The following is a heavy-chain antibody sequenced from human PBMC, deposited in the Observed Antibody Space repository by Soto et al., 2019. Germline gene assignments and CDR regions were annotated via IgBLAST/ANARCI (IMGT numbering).Heavy chain of an antibody. CDR1: GYTFTGYY. V-gene: IGHV1-2*02. Sequence: QVQLVQSGAEVKKPGASVKVSCKASGYTFTGYYMHWVRQAPGQGLEWMGWINPNSGGTNYAQKFQGRVTMTRDTSISTAYMELSRLRSDDTAVYYCARVYSSSWTRNYYYGMDVWGQGTTVTVSS. D-gene: IGHD6-13*01. J-gene: IGHJ6*02. CDR2: INPNSGGT. CDR3: ARVYSSSWTRNYYYGMDV.